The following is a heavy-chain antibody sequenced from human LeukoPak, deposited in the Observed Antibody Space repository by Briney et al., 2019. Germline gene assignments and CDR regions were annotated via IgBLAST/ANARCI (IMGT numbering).Heavy chain of an antibody. Sequence: GGSLRLSCAASGFTFSSYSMNWVRQAPGKGLEWVPVIPGSGGSKYYGGSVKGRFTISRDNSKNTLYLQVNSMRAEDTAVYYCAKDDGLIMFSSWGQGTLVTVSS. CDR2: IPGSGGSK. CDR3: AKDDGLIMFSS. D-gene: IGHD3-16*01. CDR1: GFTFSSYS. J-gene: IGHJ5*02. V-gene: IGHV3-23*01.